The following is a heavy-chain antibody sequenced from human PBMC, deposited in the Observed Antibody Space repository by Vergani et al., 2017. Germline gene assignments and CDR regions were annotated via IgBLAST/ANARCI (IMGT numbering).Heavy chain of an antibody. CDR1: GFTFSSYG. CDR2: IWYDGSNK. Sequence: QVQLVESGGGVGQPGRSLRLSCAASGFTFSSYGMHWVRQAPGKGLEWVAVIWYDGSNKYYADSVKGRFTISRDNSKNTLYLQMNSLRSEDTAVYYCARDGYKDYYYYGMDVWGQGTTVTVSS. CDR3: ARDGYKDYYYYGMDV. J-gene: IGHJ6*02. V-gene: IGHV3-33*01. D-gene: IGHD5-24*01.